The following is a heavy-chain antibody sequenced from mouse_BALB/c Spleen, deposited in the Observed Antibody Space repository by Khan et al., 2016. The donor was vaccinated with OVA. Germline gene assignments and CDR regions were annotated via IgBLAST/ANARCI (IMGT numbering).Heavy chain of an antibody. Sequence: DVLLVESGGDLVKPGGSLKLSCAASGFTFSSYSMSWVRQTPDKRLEWVTTISSVGDYTYYPDSVKGRFTISRDNAKNTLYLQMSSLKSEETAMYYWASHLTGSFVYWGQGTLVTVSA. CDR1: GFTFSSYS. CDR3: ASHLTGSFVY. D-gene: IGHD4-1*01. V-gene: IGHV5-6*01. CDR2: ISSVGDYT. J-gene: IGHJ3*01.